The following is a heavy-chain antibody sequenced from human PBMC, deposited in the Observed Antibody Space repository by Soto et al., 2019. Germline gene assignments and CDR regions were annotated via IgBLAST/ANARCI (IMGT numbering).Heavy chain of an antibody. CDR2: ISSSSSTI. CDR1: GFTFSSYS. Sequence: GGSLRLSCAASGFTFSSYSMNWVRQAPGKGLEWVSYISSSSSTIYYADSVKGRFTISRDNAKNSLYLQMNSLRDEDTAVYYCARDSPDYYDSSGYYNWFDPWGQGTLVTVSS. CDR3: ARDSPDYYDSSGYYNWFDP. D-gene: IGHD3-22*01. J-gene: IGHJ5*02. V-gene: IGHV3-48*02.